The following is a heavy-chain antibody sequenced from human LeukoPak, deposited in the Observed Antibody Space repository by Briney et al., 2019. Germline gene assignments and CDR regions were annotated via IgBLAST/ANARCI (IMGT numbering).Heavy chain of an antibody. CDR1: GFTLSSYA. CDR3: AKGYCSSTSCYSRFDP. Sequence: QPGGSLRLSCAASGFTLSSYAMSWVRQAPGKGLEWVSAISGSGGSTYYADSVKGRFTISRDNSKNTLYLQMNSLRAEDTAVYYCAKGYCSSTSCYSRFDPWGQGTLVTVSS. V-gene: IGHV3-23*01. CDR2: ISGSGGST. D-gene: IGHD2-2*02. J-gene: IGHJ5*02.